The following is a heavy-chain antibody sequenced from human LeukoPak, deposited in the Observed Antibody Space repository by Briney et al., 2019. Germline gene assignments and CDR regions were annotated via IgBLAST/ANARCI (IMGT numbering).Heavy chain of an antibody. CDR3: ARDQGGYGDAPDAFDI. D-gene: IGHD4-17*01. CDR2: INPNSGGT. J-gene: IGHJ3*02. CDR1: GYTFTGYY. V-gene: IGHV1-2*02. Sequence: AAVKVSCKASGYTFTGYYMHWVRQAPGQGLEGVGWINPNSGGTNYAQKFQGRVTMTRDTSISTAYMELSRLRSDDTAVYYCARDQGGYGDAPDAFDIWGQGTMVTVSS.